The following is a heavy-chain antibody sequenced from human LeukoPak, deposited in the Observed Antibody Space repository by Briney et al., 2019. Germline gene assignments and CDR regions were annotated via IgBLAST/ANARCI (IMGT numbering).Heavy chain of an antibody. D-gene: IGHD6-19*01. J-gene: IGHJ4*02. Sequence: ASVKVSCKASGYTFTAHYLHWVRQAPGQGLEWMGWINPNSGGTNYAQKFQGRATMTRDTSMSTAYMELSRLRSDDMAVYYCARDKSSGWYPDYWGQGTLVTVSS. V-gene: IGHV1-2*02. CDR2: INPNSGGT. CDR1: GYTFTAHY. CDR3: ARDKSSGWYPDY.